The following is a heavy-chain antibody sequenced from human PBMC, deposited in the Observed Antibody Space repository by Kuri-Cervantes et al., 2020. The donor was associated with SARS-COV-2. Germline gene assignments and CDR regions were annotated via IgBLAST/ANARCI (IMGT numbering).Heavy chain of an antibody. CDR2: TSGSGGST. Sequence: GGSLRLSCAVSGCTFSNYAMSWVRQAPGKGLEWVSATSGSGGSTYYADLVKCRFNISRDNAKNSLYWQMNSLRAEETAVYYCARDRINGSSWYLPRPMGMDVCGQAITTVSS. CDR1: GCTFSNYA. J-gene: IGHJ6*01. CDR3: ARDRINGSSWYLPRPMGMDV. D-gene: IGHD6-13*01. V-gene: IGHV3-23*01.